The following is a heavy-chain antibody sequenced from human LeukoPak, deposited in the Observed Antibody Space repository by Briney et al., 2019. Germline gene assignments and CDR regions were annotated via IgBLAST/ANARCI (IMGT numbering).Heavy chain of an antibody. CDR3: ATVRPPVTTPPSTWFDP. J-gene: IGHJ5*02. V-gene: IGHV1-24*01. CDR2: VYPEGGET. Sequence: GGSVRVSCVLSGDTPTEVSMRCVPHAPGKGLERMAGVYPEGGETIYAHKFQGRVTMTEDTSTDTAYMELSSLRSEDTAVYYCATVRPPVTTPPSTWFDPWGQGTLVTASS. D-gene: IGHD5-18*01. CDR1: GDTPTEVS.